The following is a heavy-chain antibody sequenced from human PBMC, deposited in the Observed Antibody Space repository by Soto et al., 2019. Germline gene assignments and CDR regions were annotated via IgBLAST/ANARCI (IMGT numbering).Heavy chain of an antibody. CDR3: AREGYSGSYYGVYYYYGMDV. V-gene: IGHV4-59*01. Sequence: SETLSLTCTVSGGSISSYYWSWIRQPPGKGLEWIGYIYHSGSTNYNPSLKSRVTISVDTSKNQFSLKLSSVTAADTAVYYCAREGYSGSYYGVYYYYGMDVWGQGTTVTVSS. J-gene: IGHJ6*02. D-gene: IGHD1-26*01. CDR1: GGSISSYY. CDR2: IYHSGST.